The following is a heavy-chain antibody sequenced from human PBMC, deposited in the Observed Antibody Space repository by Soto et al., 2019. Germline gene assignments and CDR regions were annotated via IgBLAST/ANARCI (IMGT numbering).Heavy chain of an antibody. V-gene: IGHV3-23*01. CDR3: AKTIVPAGIDAFDV. CDR1: GFTLSSYA. Sequence: EVQLLESGGDLIQAGGSLRLSCAASGFTLSSYALTWVRQGPGKGLEWVSVISASGSDTFFRDSVKGRFTISGDTSKNTLYLQMNSLRVEDTAVYYCAKTIVPAGIDAFDVWGRGTMVTVSS. CDR2: ISASGSDT. D-gene: IGHD2-2*02. J-gene: IGHJ3*01.